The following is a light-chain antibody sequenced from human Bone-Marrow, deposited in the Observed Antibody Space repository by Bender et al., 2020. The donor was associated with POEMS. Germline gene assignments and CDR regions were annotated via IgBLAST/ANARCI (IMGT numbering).Light chain of an antibody. Sequence: QSALTQPRSVSGSPGQSVTISCTGTSRDVGGYDYVSWYQQHPGRAPKLLIFDVSNRPSGVSSRFSGSKSGNTASLTISGLQAEDEADYYCCSYAGTYTWVFGGGTTLTVL. CDR2: DVS. J-gene: IGLJ3*02. CDR3: CSYAGTYTWV. V-gene: IGLV2-11*01. CDR1: SRDVGGYDY.